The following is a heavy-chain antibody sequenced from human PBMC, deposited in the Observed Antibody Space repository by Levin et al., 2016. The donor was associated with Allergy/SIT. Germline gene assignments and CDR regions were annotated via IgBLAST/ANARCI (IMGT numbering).Heavy chain of an antibody. V-gene: IGHV3-30*02. CDR2: IRYDGSNK. D-gene: IGHD5-12*01. J-gene: IGHJ4*02. Sequence: GESLKISCAASGFTFSSYAMSWVRQAPGKGLEWVAFIRYDGSNKYYADSVKGRFTISRDNSKNTLYLQMNSLRAEDTAVYYCAKEAYSGYDVGFDYWGQGTLVTVSS. CDR1: GFTFSSYA. CDR3: AKEAYSGYDVGFDY.